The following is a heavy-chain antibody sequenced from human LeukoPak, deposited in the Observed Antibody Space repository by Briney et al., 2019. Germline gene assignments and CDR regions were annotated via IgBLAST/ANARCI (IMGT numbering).Heavy chain of an antibody. CDR1: VVSISSGSYY. D-gene: IGHD3-22*01. Sequence: PSETLSLTRTLSVVSISSGSYYSSWIRQPAGKGLEWIGRILTSASTNYNPSLKHRVTISVDTSKNQFSLKLSSVTAADTAVYYCARTKVVYYDSSGYYFWYFDLWGRGTLVTVSS. CDR3: ARTKVVYYDSSGYYFWYFDL. J-gene: IGHJ2*01. CDR2: ILTSAST. V-gene: IGHV4-61*02.